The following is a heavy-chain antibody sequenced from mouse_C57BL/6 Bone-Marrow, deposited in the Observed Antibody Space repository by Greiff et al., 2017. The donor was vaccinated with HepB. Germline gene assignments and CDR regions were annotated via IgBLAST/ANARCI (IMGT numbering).Heavy chain of an antibody. J-gene: IGHJ3*01. Sequence: EVQLQQSGPVLVKPGASVKMSCKASGYTFTDYYMNWVKQSHGKSLEWIGVINPYNGGTSYNQKFKGKATLTVDKSSSTAYMELNSLTSEDSAVYYCARLRLLGGFAYWGQGTLVTVSA. CDR3: ARLRLLGGFAY. V-gene: IGHV1-19*01. CDR2: INPYNGGT. D-gene: IGHD2-3*01. CDR1: GYTFTDYY.